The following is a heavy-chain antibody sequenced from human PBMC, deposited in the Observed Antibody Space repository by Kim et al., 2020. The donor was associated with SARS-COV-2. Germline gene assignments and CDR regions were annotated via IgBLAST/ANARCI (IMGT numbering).Heavy chain of an antibody. Sequence: GGSLRLSCAASGFNVSNNRMTWVRQAPGKGLEWVSGIYVESTTIYADSVKGRFTISRDNSKNTLYLQMTSLRAEDTAVYFCARIDYGDDYWGQGTLVTVSS. V-gene: IGHV3-53*01. CDR1: GFNVSNNR. D-gene: IGHD4-17*01. CDR2: IYVESTT. J-gene: IGHJ4*02. CDR3: ARIDYGDDY.